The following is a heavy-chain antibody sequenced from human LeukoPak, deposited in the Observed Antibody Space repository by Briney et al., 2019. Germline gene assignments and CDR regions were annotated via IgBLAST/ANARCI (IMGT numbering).Heavy chain of an antibody. Sequence: ASVKVSCKASGYTFTSYDINWVRQDTGQGLEWMGWMNPNSGNTGYAQKFQGRVTMTRNTSISTAYMELSSLRSEDTAVYYCARGTNFYYYYYYMDVWGKGTTVTVSS. CDR1: GYTFTSYD. J-gene: IGHJ6*03. D-gene: IGHD4/OR15-4a*01. CDR3: ARGTNFYYYYYYMDV. V-gene: IGHV1-8*01. CDR2: MNPNSGNT.